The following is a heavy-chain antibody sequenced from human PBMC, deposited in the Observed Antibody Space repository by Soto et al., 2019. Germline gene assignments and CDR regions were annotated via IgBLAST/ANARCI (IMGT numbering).Heavy chain of an antibody. J-gene: IGHJ5*02. Sequence: QVQLVQPGAEVRKPGASVKVSSKSSGDIFTNFDFNWVRQATGQGLEWIGWMRANSGDTGHDQKFQGRVRMTRDTSMSTAYMELSSLRAEDTAVYYCARYIFGQGFKAWGQGTLVFVSS. D-gene: IGHD3-3*02. V-gene: IGHV1-8*01. CDR1: GDIFTNFD. CDR2: MRANSGDT. CDR3: ARYIFGQGFKA.